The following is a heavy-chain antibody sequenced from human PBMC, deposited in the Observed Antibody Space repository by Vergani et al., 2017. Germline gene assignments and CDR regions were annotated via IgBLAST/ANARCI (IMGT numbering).Heavy chain of an antibody. CDR3: VRARRTCTYDHCPRYYYDL. CDR2: MNPISGKT. CDR1: GYTFTSDD. Sequence: QVQLVQSGAEVKKPGASVKVSCKASGYTFTSDDINWVRQATGQGLEWMGWMNPISGKTGYAQNLQGRLTITRDTSVNTAYMELSSLTSEDMAVYYCVRARRTCTYDHCPRYYYDLWGQGTLVTVSS. D-gene: IGHD2-8*01. J-gene: IGHJ4*02. V-gene: IGHV1-8*03.